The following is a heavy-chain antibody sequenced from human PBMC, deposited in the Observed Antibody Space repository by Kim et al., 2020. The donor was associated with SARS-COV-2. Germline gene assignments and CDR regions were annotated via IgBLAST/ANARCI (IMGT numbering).Heavy chain of an antibody. V-gene: IGHV3-33*06. J-gene: IGHJ4*02. CDR1: GFTFSSYA. CDR3: AKGEYSSSNSVTIDY. D-gene: IGHD6-6*01. Sequence: GGSLRLSCAASGFTFSSYAMHWVRQAPGKGLEWVAVIWYDGSNKYYADSVKGRFTISRDNSKNTLYLQMNSLRAEDTAVYYCAKGEYSSSNSVTIDYWGQGTLVTVSS. CDR2: IWYDGSNK.